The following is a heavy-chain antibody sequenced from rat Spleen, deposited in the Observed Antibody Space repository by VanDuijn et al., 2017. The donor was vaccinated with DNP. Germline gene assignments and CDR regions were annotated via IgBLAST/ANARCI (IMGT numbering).Heavy chain of an antibody. Sequence: EVKLVESGGGLVQPGRSLKLSCAASGFNFNDYWMGWVRQAPGKGLEWVASITNTGDITYYSDSVKGRFSISRDNAKSTLYLQLNSLRSEDTATYYCTRRTEAPYWYFDFWGPGTMVTVSS. J-gene: IGHJ1*01. CDR2: ITNTGDIT. CDR3: TRRTEAPYWYFDF. V-gene: IGHV5-31*01. D-gene: IGHD1-11*01. CDR1: GFNFNDYW.